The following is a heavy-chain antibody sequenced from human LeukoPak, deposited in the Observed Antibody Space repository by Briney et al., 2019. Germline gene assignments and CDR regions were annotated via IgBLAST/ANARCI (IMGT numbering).Heavy chain of an antibody. D-gene: IGHD5-18*01. V-gene: IGHV3-48*03. J-gene: IGHJ4*02. CDR1: GFTFSSYE. Sequence: GGSLRLSCAASGFTFSSYEMHWVRQAPGKGLEWISYISSSGSTIYYADSVKGRFTISRDNAKNPLYLQMKSLRAEDTAVYYCARVHYNTAMVDIDYWGQGTLVTVSS. CDR3: ARVHYNTAMVDIDY. CDR2: ISSSGSTI.